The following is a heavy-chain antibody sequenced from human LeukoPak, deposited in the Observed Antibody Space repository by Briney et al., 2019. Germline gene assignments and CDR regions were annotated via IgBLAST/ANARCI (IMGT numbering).Heavy chain of an antibody. CDR1: GFTFSSYA. Sequence: PGGSLRLSCAASGFTFSSYAMSWVRQAPGKGLECVSGISGSGGSTYYADSVKGRFTISRDNSKNTLYLQMNSLRAEDTAVYYCAKRSLKAGYSSGRIWDYWGQGTLVTVSS. CDR2: ISGSGGST. CDR3: AKRSLKAGYSSGRIWDY. V-gene: IGHV3-23*01. D-gene: IGHD6-19*01. J-gene: IGHJ4*02.